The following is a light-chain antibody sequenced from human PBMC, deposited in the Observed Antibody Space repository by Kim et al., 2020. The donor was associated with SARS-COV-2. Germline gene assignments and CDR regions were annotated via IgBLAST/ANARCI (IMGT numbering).Light chain of an antibody. J-gene: IGKJ1*01. CDR2: GAS. CDR3: QQYGSSPRT. V-gene: IGKV3-20*01. Sequence: PGERATLSCRASQSVSSTYLAWYQQKPGQAPRLLIYGASSRATGIPDRFSGSGSGTDFTLTISRLEPDDFAVYYCQQYGSSPRTFGQGTKVDIK. CDR1: QSVSSTY.